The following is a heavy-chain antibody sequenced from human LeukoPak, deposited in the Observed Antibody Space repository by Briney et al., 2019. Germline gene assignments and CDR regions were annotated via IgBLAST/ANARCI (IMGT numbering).Heavy chain of an antibody. D-gene: IGHD6-6*01. J-gene: IGHJ6*02. CDR2: IYPADSDI. V-gene: IGHV5-51*06. Sequence: GESLKISCKGSGYSINNYWIGWVRQMPGKGLEWMGIIYPADSDIRYSPSFQGQVTISADKSINTAYLQWSSLKASDTAIYYCARVGVSDYGMDVWGQGTTVTVSS. CDR1: GYSINNYW. CDR3: ARVGVSDYGMDV.